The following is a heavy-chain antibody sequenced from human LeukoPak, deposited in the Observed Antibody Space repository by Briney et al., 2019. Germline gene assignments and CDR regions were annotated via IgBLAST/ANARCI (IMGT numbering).Heavy chain of an antibody. J-gene: IGHJ6*03. CDR1: GFTFDDYA. D-gene: IGHD6-19*01. Sequence: PGGSLRLSCSASGFTFDDYAMHWVRQAPGKGLEWVSGISWNSGSIGYADSLKGRFTISRDNAKNSLYLQMNSLRAEDTALYHCAREVLDSSGWYDYYYYMDVWGKGTTVTVSS. V-gene: IGHV3-9*01. CDR3: AREVLDSSGWYDYYYYMDV. CDR2: ISWNSGSI.